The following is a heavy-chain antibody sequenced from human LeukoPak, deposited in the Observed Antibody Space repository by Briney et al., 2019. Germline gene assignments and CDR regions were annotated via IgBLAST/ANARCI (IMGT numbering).Heavy chain of an antibody. CDR3: ARASGRYSSGWYVDPLGY. Sequence: ASVKVSCKASGYTFTGYYMHWVRQAPGQGLEWMGWISAYNGNTNYAQKLQGRVTMTTDTSTSTAYMELRSLRSDDTAVYYCARASGRYSSGWYVDPLGYWGQGTLVTVSS. CDR2: ISAYNGNT. D-gene: IGHD6-19*01. CDR1: GYTFTGYY. V-gene: IGHV1-18*04. J-gene: IGHJ4*02.